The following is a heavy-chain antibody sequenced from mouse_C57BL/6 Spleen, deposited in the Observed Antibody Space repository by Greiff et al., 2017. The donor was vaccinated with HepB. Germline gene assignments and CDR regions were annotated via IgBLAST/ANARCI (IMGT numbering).Heavy chain of an antibody. Sequence: VQLKESGPGLVKPSQSLSLTCSVTGYSITSGYYWNWIRQFPGNKLEWMGYISYDGSNNYNPSLKNRISITRDTSKNQFFLKLNSVTTEDTATYYCARDRESWYFDVWGTGTTVTVSS. V-gene: IGHV3-6*01. CDR2: ISYDGSN. CDR3: ARDRESWYFDV. J-gene: IGHJ1*03. CDR1: GYSITSGYY. D-gene: IGHD3-1*01.